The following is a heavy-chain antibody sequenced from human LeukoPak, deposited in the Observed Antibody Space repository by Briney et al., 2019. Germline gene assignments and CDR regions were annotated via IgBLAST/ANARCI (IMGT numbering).Heavy chain of an antibody. V-gene: IGHV3-11*01. CDR2: ISSSGSTI. Sequence: TGGSLRLSCAASGFTFSDYYMTWIRQAPGKGLEWVSYISSSGSTIYYADSVKGRFTISRDNAKNSLYLQMNSLRAEDTAVYYCARVYYDSSEYYFDYWGQGTLVTVSS. D-gene: IGHD3-22*01. J-gene: IGHJ4*02. CDR1: GFTFSDYY. CDR3: ARVYYDSSEYYFDY.